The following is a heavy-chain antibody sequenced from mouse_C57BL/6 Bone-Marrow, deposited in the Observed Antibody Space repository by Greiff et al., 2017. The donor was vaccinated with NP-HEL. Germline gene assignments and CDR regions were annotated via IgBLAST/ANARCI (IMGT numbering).Heavy chain of an antibody. CDR2: INPYNGGT. CDR1: GYTFTDYY. V-gene: IGHV1-19*01. Sequence: VQLQQSGPVLVKPGASVKMSCKASGYTFTDYYMNWVKQSHGKSLEWIGVINPYNGGTSYNQKFKGKATLTVDKSSSTAYMELNSLTSEDSAVYYCAREESNWFAYWGQGTLVTVSA. D-gene: IGHD1-3*01. CDR3: AREESNWFAY. J-gene: IGHJ3*01.